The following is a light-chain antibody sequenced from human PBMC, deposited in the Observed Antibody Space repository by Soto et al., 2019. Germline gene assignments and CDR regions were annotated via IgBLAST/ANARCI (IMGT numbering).Light chain of an antibody. CDR3: QQYGSSVRT. CDR1: QSVNSGS. V-gene: IGKV3-20*01. CDR2: GAT. J-gene: IGKJ1*01. Sequence: DIALTQSPGTLSLSPGDRAILSCRASQSVNSGSLAWYQQRPGQAPRLLIYGATIRATGIPDKFSGSGSGTDFTLSIRRLEPEYFALYYCQQYGSSVRTFGQGTKVEIK.